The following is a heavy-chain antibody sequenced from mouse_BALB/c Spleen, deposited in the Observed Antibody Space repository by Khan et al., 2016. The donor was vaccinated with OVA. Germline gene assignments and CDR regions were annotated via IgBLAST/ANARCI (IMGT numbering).Heavy chain of an antibody. CDR3: ARIDGGDFDY. Sequence: EVQLQESGPGLVKPSQSLSLTCTVTCYSITSDYAWNWIRQFPGNNLEWLGYIRYSGNTKYNPSLKSRISITRNTSKNQFFLQLNSVTIEDTATYYCARIDGGDFDYWGQGTTLTVSS. CDR1: CYSITSDYA. V-gene: IGHV3-2*02. CDR2: IRYSGNT. J-gene: IGHJ2*01. D-gene: IGHD2-3*01.